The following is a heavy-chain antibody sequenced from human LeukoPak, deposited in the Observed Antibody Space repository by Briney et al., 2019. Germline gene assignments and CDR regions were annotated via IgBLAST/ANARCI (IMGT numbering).Heavy chain of an antibody. J-gene: IGHJ3*02. CDR3: ARCGGPDAFDI. CDR2: INHSGST. D-gene: IGHD2-21*01. CDR1: GGSFSGYY. V-gene: IGHV4-34*01. Sequence: SETLSLTCAVYGGSFSGYYWSWIRQPPGKGLEWIGEINHSGSTNYNPSLKSRVTISVDTSKNQFSLKLSSVTAADTAVYYCARCGGPDAFDIWGQGTMVTVSS.